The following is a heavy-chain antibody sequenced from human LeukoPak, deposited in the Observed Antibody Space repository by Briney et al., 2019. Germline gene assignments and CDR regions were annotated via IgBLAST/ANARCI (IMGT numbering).Heavy chain of an antibody. CDR2: ISWDGGST. CDR3: ARDVKGRWELLGSHDY. J-gene: IGHJ4*02. D-gene: IGHD1-26*01. Sequence: GGSLRLSCAASGFTFDDYTMHWVRQAPGKGLEWVSLISWDGGSTYYADSVKGRFTISRDNARNSLYLQMNSLRAEDTAVYYCARDVKGRWELLGSHDYWGQGTLVTVSS. V-gene: IGHV3-43*01. CDR1: GFTFDDYT.